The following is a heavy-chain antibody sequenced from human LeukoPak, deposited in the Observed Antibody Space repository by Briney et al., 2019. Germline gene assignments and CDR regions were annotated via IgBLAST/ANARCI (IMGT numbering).Heavy chain of an antibody. D-gene: IGHD6-13*01. Sequence: GASVKVSCKASGGTFSSYAISWVRQAPGQGLEWMGRIIPILGIANYAQKFQGRVTITADKSTSTAYMELSSLRSEDTAVYYCARDRSSSWSEYYYYGMDVWGQGTTVTVSS. CDR2: IIPILGIA. V-gene: IGHV1-69*04. J-gene: IGHJ6*02. CDR3: ARDRSSSWSEYYYYGMDV. CDR1: GGTFSSYA.